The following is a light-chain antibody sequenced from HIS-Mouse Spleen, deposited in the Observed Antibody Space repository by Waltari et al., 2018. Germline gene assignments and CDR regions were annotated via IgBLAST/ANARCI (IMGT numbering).Light chain of an antibody. Sequence: EIVLTQSPGTLSLSPGERATPSCRASQSVSSSYLAWYQQKPGQAPRLLIYGASSRATGDPDRFSGSGSGTDFTLTISRLEPEDFAVYYCQQYGSSPYTFGQGTKLEIK. CDR1: QSVSSSY. J-gene: IGKJ2*01. CDR2: GAS. V-gene: IGKV3-20*01. CDR3: QQYGSSPYT.